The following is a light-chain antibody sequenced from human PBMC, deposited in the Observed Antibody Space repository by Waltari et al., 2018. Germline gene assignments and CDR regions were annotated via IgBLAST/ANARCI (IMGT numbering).Light chain of an antibody. CDR1: SSNIETNP. CDR3: AAWDDSLNGYV. V-gene: IGLV1-44*01. CDR2: RST. Sequence: QSVLTQPPSASGTPGQRVTISCSGSSSNIETNPVNWYQQFPGTAPKLLIYRSTRRPSGVPDRFAGSTSGTSASLAIGGLQSADEADDYCAAWDDSLNGYVFGAGTKVTVL. J-gene: IGLJ1*01.